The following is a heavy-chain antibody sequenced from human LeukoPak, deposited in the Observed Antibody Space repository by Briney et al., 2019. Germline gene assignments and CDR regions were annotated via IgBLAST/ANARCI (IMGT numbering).Heavy chain of an antibody. CDR1: GGSISSYY. J-gene: IGHJ3*02. V-gene: IGHV4-4*07. Sequence: SETLSLTCTVSGGSISSYYWSWIRQPAGKGLEWIGRIYTSGSTNYNPSLKSRVTISVDTSKNQFSLKLSSVTAADTAVYYCARHGRRRGSSGWYRIDAFDIWGQGTMVTVSS. CDR3: ARHGRRRGSSGWYRIDAFDI. D-gene: IGHD6-13*01. CDR2: IYTSGST.